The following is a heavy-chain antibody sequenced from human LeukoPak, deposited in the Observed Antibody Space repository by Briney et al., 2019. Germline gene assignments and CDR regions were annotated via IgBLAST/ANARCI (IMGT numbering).Heavy chain of an antibody. CDR1: GFTFNNYA. J-gene: IGHJ1*01. D-gene: IGHD6-13*01. Sequence: GGSLRLSCAASGFTFNNYAMNWVRQAPGKGLEWVSHISPSGDSTYYADSVKGRFTISRDNSKNTLYLQMNSLRAEDTAVYYCAKDTQQQLVLSEYFQHWGQGTLVTVSS. CDR3: AKDTQQQLVLSEYFQH. CDR2: ISPSGDST. V-gene: IGHV3-23*01.